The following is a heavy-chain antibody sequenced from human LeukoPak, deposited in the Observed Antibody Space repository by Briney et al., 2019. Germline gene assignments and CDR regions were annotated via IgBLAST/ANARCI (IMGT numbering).Heavy chain of an antibody. D-gene: IGHD2-2*01. V-gene: IGHV1-69*06. J-gene: IGHJ2*01. CDR2: IIPIFGTA. Sequence: SSVKLSCKASGGTFSSYAISWVRQAPGQGLEWMGGIIPIFGTANYAQKFQGRVTITADKSTSTAYMELSSLRSEDTAVYYCARDRGYCSSTSCYGPDWYFDLWGRGTLVTVSS. CDR3: ARDRGYCSSTSCYGPDWYFDL. CDR1: GGTFSSYA.